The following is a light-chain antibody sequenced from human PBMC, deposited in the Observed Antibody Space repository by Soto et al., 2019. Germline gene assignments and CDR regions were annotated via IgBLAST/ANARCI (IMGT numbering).Light chain of an antibody. V-gene: IGKV3-15*01. CDR2: GAS. CDR1: QSVSSN. J-gene: IGKJ1*01. Sequence: EIVMTQSPGTLSVSPGGRATLSCRAGQSVSSNLAWYQQRPGQAPRLLIYGASTRATGIPARFSGSGSGTECTLTVSSLQSEDFAIHSCQQNNDWRWTSGQGTKVEIK. CDR3: QQNNDWRWT.